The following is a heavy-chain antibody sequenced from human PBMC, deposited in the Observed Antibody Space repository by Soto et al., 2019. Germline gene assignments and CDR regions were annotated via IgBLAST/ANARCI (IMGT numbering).Heavy chain of an antibody. D-gene: IGHD4-4*01. CDR1: GFTFSDYY. CDR2: ISSSGSTI. Sequence: PGGSLRLSCAASGFTFSDYYMSWIRQAPGKGLEWVSYISSSGSTIYYADSVKGRFTISRDNAKNSLYLQMNSLRAEDTAVYYCARELYSNYVEYFQHWGQGTLVTVSS. J-gene: IGHJ1*01. V-gene: IGHV3-11*01. CDR3: ARELYSNYVEYFQH.